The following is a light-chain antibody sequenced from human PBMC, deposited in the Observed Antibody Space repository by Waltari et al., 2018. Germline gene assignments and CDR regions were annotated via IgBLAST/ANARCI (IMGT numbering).Light chain of an antibody. V-gene: IGKV3-11*01. CDR3: QQRSKWPPT. Sequence: EIVLTPSPATLSLSPGERATLSCKASQTISSYLAWYQHKLGQAPRLLIYDASKRATGIPARFSGSGSGTDFTLTISGLEPEDFAVYYCQQRSKWPPTFGGGTKVEIK. CDR1: QTISSY. J-gene: IGKJ4*01. CDR2: DAS.